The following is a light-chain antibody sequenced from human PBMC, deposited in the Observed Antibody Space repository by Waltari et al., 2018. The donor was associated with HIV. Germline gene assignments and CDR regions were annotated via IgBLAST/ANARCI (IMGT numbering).Light chain of an antibody. CDR2: KSS. V-gene: IGKV1-5*03. J-gene: IGKJ1*01. Sequence: DIQMTQSPFTLSASVGDSVTISCMASQSISPWLAWYQQKPGKAPKLLIYKSSSLDSGVPSRFSGSGSGAEFTLTISSLQPDDFATYYCQQYHTYSWTFGQGTKVEIK. CDR1: QSISPW. CDR3: QQYHTYSWT.